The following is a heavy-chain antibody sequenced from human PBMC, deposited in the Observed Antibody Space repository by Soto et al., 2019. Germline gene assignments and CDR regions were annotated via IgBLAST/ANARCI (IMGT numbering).Heavy chain of an antibody. CDR1: GYTFTSYG. D-gene: IGHD2-2*01. Sequence: ASVKVSCKASGYTFTSYGISWVRQAPGQGLEWMGWISAYNGKTNYAQKLKGRVTMTTDTSTSTAYMELRSLRSDDTAVYYCARDFPHCSSTSCYFLNWGQGTLVNISS. J-gene: IGHJ4*01. V-gene: IGHV1-18*01. CDR3: ARDFPHCSSTSCYFLN. CDR2: ISAYNGKT.